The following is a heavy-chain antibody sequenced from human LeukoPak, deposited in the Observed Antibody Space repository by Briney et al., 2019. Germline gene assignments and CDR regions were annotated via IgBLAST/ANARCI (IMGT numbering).Heavy chain of an antibody. V-gene: IGHV3-30*01. CDR2: ISYDGSSK. Sequence: GRSLRLSCAASGFTFSSYAMHWVRQAPGKGLEWLAVISYDGSSKYYADSVKGRFTIYRDNSKNTLYLQMNSLRAEDTAVYYCASPYCSSTSCYTEYYFDYWGQGTLVTVSS. J-gene: IGHJ4*02. CDR1: GFTFSSYA. D-gene: IGHD2-2*02. CDR3: ASPYCSSTSCYTEYYFDY.